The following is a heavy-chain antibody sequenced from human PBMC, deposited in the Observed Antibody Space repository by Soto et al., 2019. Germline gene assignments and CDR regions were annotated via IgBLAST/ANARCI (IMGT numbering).Heavy chain of an antibody. V-gene: IGHV4-59*01. CDR1: GGSISSYY. Sequence: SETLSLTCTVSGGSISSYYWSWIRQPPGKGLEWIGYIYYSGSTNYNPSLKSRVTISVDTSKNQFSLELSSVTAADTAVYYCARERSPIAYYYYYMDVWGKGTTVTVSS. CDR2: IYYSGST. J-gene: IGHJ6*03. CDR3: ARERSPIAYYYYYMDV.